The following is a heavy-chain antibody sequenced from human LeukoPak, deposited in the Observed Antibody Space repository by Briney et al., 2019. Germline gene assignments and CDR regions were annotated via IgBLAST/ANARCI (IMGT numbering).Heavy chain of an antibody. CDR2: INHSGST. J-gene: IGHJ5*02. D-gene: IGHD5-12*01. CDR1: GGSISSGDYY. V-gene: IGHV4-30-4*01. Sequence: PSQTLSLTCTVSGGSISSGDYYWSWIRQPPGKGLEWIGEINHSGSTNYNPSLKSRVTISVDTSKNQFSLKLSSVTAADTAVYYCASYYSGYDLTTNWFDPWGQGTLVTVSS. CDR3: ASYYSGYDLTTNWFDP.